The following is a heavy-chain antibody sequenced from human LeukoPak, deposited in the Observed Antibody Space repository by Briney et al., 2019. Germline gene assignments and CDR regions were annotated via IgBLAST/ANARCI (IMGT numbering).Heavy chain of an antibody. CDR3: ARPQGDFWSGYYTGAFDI. D-gene: IGHD3-3*01. Sequence: ASVKVSCKASGYTFTSYGFSWVRQAPGQGLEWMGWISAYNGNTNYAQKLQGRVTMTTDTSTSTAYMELRSLRSDDTAVYYCARPQGDFWSGYYTGAFDIWGQGTMVTVSS. J-gene: IGHJ3*02. V-gene: IGHV1-18*01. CDR2: ISAYNGNT. CDR1: GYTFTSYG.